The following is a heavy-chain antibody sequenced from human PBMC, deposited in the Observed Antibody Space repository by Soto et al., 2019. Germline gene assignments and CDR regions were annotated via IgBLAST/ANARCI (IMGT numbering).Heavy chain of an antibody. CDR3: VNQYAISYTWNN. J-gene: IGHJ4*02. V-gene: IGHV4-4*02. D-gene: IGHD1-1*01. CDR2: IFYGWTA. CDR1: SGSFSDRYW. Sequence: ASETLSLTCAVSSGSFSDRYWWGWVRQPPGKGLEWIGEIFYGWTANYNPSLKGRVSMSIDIFNNQFSLEVRSVTAADTAIYYCVNQYAISYTWNNWGQGTLVTVPS.